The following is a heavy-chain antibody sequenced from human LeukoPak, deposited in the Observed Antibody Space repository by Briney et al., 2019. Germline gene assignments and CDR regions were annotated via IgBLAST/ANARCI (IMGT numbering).Heavy chain of an antibody. CDR3: ARSYYYFDY. Sequence: GASLKISCKGSGYSFTHYWIGWVRQMPGKGLEWIESIYPGDSNTRYSPSFQGQVTISADWSINTAYLQWSSLKASDTAIYYCARSYYYFDYWGPGTLVTVSS. CDR1: GYSFTHYW. D-gene: IGHD3-10*01. V-gene: IGHV5-51*01. J-gene: IGHJ4*02. CDR2: IYPGDSNT.